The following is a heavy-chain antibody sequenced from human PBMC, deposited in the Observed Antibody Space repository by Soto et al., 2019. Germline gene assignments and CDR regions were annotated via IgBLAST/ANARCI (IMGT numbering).Heavy chain of an antibody. V-gene: IGHV3-7*05. CDR3: ARDRNSGYDWRRDYYGMDV. J-gene: IGHJ6*02. D-gene: IGHD5-12*01. CDR2: IKQDGSEK. CDR1: GFTFSSYW. Sequence: PGGSLRLSCAASGFTFSSYWMSWVRLAPGKGLEWVANIKQDGSEKYYVDSVKGRFTISRDNAKNSLYLQMNSLRAEDTAVYYCARDRNSGYDWRRDYYGMDVWGQGTTVTVSS.